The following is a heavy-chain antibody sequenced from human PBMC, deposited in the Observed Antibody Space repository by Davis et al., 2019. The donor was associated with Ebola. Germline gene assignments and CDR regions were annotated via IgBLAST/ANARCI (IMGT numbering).Heavy chain of an antibody. CDR3: ARTLSLLDY. V-gene: IGHV3-23*01. D-gene: IGHD1-14*01. CDR2: ISGSADGYKT. CDR1: GFIFSDYW. Sequence: GESLKISCATSGFIFSDYWMHWVRQDPGKGLEWVSVISGSADGYKTYYADSVKGRFTISRDNSRDTLYLQMNSLRAEDTAVYYCARTLSLLDYWGQGTLVTVSS. J-gene: IGHJ4*02.